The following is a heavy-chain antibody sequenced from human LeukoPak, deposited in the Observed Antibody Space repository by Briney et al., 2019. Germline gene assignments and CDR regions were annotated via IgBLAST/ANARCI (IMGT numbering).Heavy chain of an antibody. D-gene: IGHD3-16*01. CDR3: ARAITIGGLFDY. CDR2: INPNSGGT. CDR1: GYTFTGYY. Sequence: ASVKVSCKASGYTFTGYYMHWVRQAPGQGLEWMGWINPNSGGTNYAQKFQGRVTMTRDTSISTAYMELSRLRSDDTAVYYCARAITIGGLFDYWGQGTLVTVSS. J-gene: IGHJ4*02. V-gene: IGHV1-2*02.